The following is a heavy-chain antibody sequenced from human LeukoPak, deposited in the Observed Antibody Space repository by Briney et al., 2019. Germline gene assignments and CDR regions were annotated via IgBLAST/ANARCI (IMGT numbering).Heavy chain of an antibody. CDR2: INWNGGST. Sequence: GGSLRLSCAASGFRFDDYGMSWVRQAPGKGLEWVSGINWNGGSTGYADSVKGRFTISRDNAKNSLYLQMNSLRAEDTALYYCARDRHYYDSSGLSLDYWGQGTLVTVSS. V-gene: IGHV3-20*04. D-gene: IGHD3-22*01. CDR3: ARDRHYYDSSGLSLDY. CDR1: GFRFDDYG. J-gene: IGHJ4*02.